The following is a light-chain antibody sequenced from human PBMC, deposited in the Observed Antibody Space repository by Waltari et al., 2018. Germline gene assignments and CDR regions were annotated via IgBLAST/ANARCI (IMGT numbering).Light chain of an antibody. J-gene: IGKJ4*01. CDR2: GAS. CDR1: QSVSSN. V-gene: IGKV3-15*01. Sequence: EIVMTQSPATLSVSPGERATLSCRASQSVSSNLAWYQQKPGQAPRLLIYGASTRGSGMPARLSGSGSGTEFTLTISSLQSEDFAVYYCQQYNNWPSLSFGGGTKVEIK. CDR3: QQYNNWPSLS.